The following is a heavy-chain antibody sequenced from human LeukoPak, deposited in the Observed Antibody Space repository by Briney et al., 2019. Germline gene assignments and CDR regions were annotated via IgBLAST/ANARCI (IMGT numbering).Heavy chain of an antibody. CDR2: IYHSGST. CDR1: DSPISSGYY. V-gene: IGHV4-38-2*01. Sequence: KPSETLSLTCAVSDSPISSGYYWGWVRQPPGNGLEWIGTIYHSGSTYYNPSLKSRVTLSVDTSKNQFSLKLTSLTASDTAVYYCARHPRGTNWFDPWGQGTLVTVSS. CDR3: ARHPRGTNWFDP. J-gene: IGHJ5*02.